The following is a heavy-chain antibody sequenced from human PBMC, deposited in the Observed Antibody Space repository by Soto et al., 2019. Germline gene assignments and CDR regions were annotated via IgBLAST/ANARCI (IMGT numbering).Heavy chain of an antibody. CDR2: ISGGGDNT. CDR1: GFTFSSYA. CDR3: AKDRAYSSGYYPFDS. Sequence: GGSLRLSCAASGFTFSSYAMSWVRQAPGKGLKWVSSISGGGDNTYYADSVKGRFTISRDNSKNTLYLQMNSLRAEDTAVYYCAKDRAYSSGYYPFDSWGQGALVTVSS. J-gene: IGHJ4*02. V-gene: IGHV3-23*01. D-gene: IGHD3-22*01.